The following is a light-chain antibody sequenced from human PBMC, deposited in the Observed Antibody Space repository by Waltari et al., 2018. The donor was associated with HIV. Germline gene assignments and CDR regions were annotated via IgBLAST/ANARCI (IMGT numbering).Light chain of an antibody. Sequence: QSVLTQPPSASGTPGQRVAISCSGSSSNIGSNYVYWYQQLPGTAPKVLIYRSNARPAGVPDRFSGSKSGTSASLAISALRSEDEADYYCATWDDSLSGPVFGGGTKLTVL. CDR1: SSNIGSNY. CDR2: RSN. V-gene: IGLV1-47*01. CDR3: ATWDDSLSGPV. J-gene: IGLJ3*02.